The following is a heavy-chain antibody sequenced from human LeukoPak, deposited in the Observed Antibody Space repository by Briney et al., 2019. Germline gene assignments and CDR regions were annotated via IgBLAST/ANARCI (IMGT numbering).Heavy chain of an antibody. CDR2: INPDGSTT. V-gene: IGHV3-74*01. Sequence: GGSLRLSCAASGFSISTYWIHWVRQAPGKGLVWVSRINPDGSTTYYADSVKGRITISRDNAKNTLYLQMYSLRAEDTAVYYCVRGVADSYGQFDNWGQGTLVTVSS. CDR3: VRGVADSYGQFDN. J-gene: IGHJ4*02. D-gene: IGHD3-10*01. CDR1: GFSISTYW.